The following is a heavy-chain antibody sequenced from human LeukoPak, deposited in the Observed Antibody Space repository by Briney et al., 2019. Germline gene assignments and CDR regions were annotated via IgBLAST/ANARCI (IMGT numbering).Heavy chain of an antibody. J-gene: IGHJ4*02. CDR2: ITSSSVTM. V-gene: IGHV3-48*01. D-gene: IGHD5-18*01. CDR3: ARIRGEGGYSYLGEPMGRYYFDY. Sequence: PGGSLRLSCAASGFTFSTYSMNWVRQAPGKGLEWVSYITSSSVTMFYADSVKGRFTISRDNAENSMYLQMNSLRAEDTAVYYCARIRGEGGYSYLGEPMGRYYFDYWGQGTLVTVSS. CDR1: GFTFSTYS.